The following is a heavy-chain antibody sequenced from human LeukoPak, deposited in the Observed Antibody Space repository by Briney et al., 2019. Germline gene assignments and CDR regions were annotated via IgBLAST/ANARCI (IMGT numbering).Heavy chain of an antibody. J-gene: IGHJ4*02. CDR3: ARVPQSQYDYGDYLFDY. CDR1: GFTFSSYS. CDR2: ISSSGSYI. V-gene: IGHV3-21*01. D-gene: IGHD4-17*01. Sequence: PGGSLRLSCAASGFTFSSYSMNWVRQAPGKGLEWVSSISSSGSYIYYADSVKGRFTISRDNAKSSLYLQMNSLRAEDTAVYYCARVPQSQYDYGDYLFDYWGQGTLVTVSS.